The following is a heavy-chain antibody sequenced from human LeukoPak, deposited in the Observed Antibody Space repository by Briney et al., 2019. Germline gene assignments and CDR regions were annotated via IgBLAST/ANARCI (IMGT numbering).Heavy chain of an antibody. J-gene: IGHJ6*03. V-gene: IGHV3-43D*03. CDR1: GFTFDDYA. Sequence: PGGSLRLSCAASGFTFDDYAMHWVRQAPGKGLEWVSLISWDGGSTYYVDSVKGRFTISRDNAKNSLYLQMNSLRAEDTAVYYCARVASNCSSTSCYARKTKNNYYYYYMDVWGKGTTVTVSS. CDR3: ARVASNCSSTSCYARKTKNNYYYYYMDV. CDR2: ISWDGGST. D-gene: IGHD2-2*01.